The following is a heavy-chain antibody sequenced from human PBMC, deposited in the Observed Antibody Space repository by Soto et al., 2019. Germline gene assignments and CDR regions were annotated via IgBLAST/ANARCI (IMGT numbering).Heavy chain of an antibody. J-gene: IGHJ4*02. CDR2: SSNSGSFT. D-gene: IGHD1-1*01. CDR1: GVTLSDHY. CDR3: VKSGDNYNALDY. V-gene: IGHV3-11*06. Sequence: PGGSLRLSCPASGVTLSDHYMSWTRQAPGKGLEWIGYSSNSGSFTRYADSVKGRFSISRDNAKNSLYLQINSLRGDDTAIYYCVKSGDNYNALDYWGQGTPVTVSS.